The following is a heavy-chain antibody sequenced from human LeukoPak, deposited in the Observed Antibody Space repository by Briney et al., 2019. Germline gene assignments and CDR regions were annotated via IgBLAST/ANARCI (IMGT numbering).Heavy chain of an antibody. V-gene: IGHV3-21*01. Sequence: PGGSLGLSCAASGFTFSSYSMNWVRQAPGKGLEWVSSISSSSSYIYYADSVKGRFTISRDNAKNSLYLQMNSLRAEATAVYYCAKSRATTLTLYIYFDYWGRGTLVTVSP. CDR2: ISSSSSYI. CDR1: GFTFSSYS. CDR3: AKSRATTLTLYIYFDY. J-gene: IGHJ4*02. D-gene: IGHD4-17*01.